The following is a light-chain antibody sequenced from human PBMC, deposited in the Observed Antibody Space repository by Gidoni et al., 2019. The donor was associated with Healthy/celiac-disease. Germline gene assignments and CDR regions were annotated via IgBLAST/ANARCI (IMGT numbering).Light chain of an antibody. Sequence: DIQMTQSPSSLSASGGDRVTITCRASQGIRNDLGWYQQKPGKAPQRLFYASSRLQSGVPSSFIGSGSGTVFPLTISSLQPEDFATSYCLQHNSYPYTFGQGTKLEIK. J-gene: IGKJ2*01. CDR1: QGIRND. CDR2: ASS. V-gene: IGKV1-17*01. CDR3: LQHNSYPYT.